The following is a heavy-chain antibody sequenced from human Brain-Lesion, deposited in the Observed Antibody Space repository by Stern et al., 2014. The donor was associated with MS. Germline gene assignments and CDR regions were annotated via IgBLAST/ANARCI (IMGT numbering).Heavy chain of an antibody. J-gene: IGHJ4*02. CDR1: GDSISSGDNY. D-gene: IGHD3-22*01. V-gene: IGHV4-30-4*01. CDR3: ARGESSRYYYYFDD. Sequence: VHLVESGPGLVKPSQTLSLTCNVSGDSISSGDNYWSWIRQSPGQGLEWIGYMYYIGSTFYNPSLKSRVSISVDTSQNQFSLSLSSVTAADTAVYYCARGESSRYYYYFDDWGQGTLVTVSS. CDR2: MYYIGST.